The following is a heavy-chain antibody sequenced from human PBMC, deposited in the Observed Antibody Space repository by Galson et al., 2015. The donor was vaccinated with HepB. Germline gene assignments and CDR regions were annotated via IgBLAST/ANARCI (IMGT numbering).Heavy chain of an antibody. J-gene: IGHJ4*02. CDR3: ARGVRGSWGEASTGLDN. CDR2: ISGYNGDT. CDR1: GFSLIDSD. V-gene: IGHV1-18*04. Sequence: SVKVSCKASGFSLIDSDISWVRQAPGQGLEWMGRISGYNGDTNFAQKFHDRLTLTTDTSTGSSYLELRSLSSDDTAVYYCARGVRGSWGEASTGLDNWGQGTLVTVSS. D-gene: IGHD3-16*01.